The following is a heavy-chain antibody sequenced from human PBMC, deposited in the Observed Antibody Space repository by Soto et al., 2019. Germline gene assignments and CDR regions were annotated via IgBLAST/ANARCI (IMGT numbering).Heavy chain of an antibody. Sequence: SETLTLTCTVSGGSISSNNYYWGWIRQPPGKGLEWIGSIYYTGSTSYNPSLKSRVTISVDTSKNQFSLKLSSVTAADTAVYYCARRRDGYNYFDYWGQGTLVTVSS. CDR3: ARRRDGYNYFDY. V-gene: IGHV4-39*01. J-gene: IGHJ4*02. CDR2: IYYTGST. D-gene: IGHD5-12*01. CDR1: GGSISSNNYY.